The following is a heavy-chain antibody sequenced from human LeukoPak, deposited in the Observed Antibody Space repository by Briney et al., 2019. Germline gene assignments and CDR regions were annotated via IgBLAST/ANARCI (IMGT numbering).Heavy chain of an antibody. CDR3: ARQGSTGSYSAY. CDR2: IYPGDSET. Sequence: GESLKISSKGSGYSFTSYWIGWVRQMPGKGLEWMGIIYPGDSETRYSPSFQGQVTISADKSISTAYLQWRSLKASDTAIYFCARQGSTGSYSAYWGQGTLVTVSS. J-gene: IGHJ4*02. CDR1: GYSFTSYW. V-gene: IGHV5-51*01. D-gene: IGHD1-26*01.